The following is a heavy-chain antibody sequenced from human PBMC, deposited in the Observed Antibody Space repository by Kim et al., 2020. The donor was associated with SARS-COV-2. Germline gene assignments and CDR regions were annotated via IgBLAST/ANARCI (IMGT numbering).Heavy chain of an antibody. D-gene: IGHD5-18*01. V-gene: IGHV3-33*01. CDR3: ARDIGAYSYGRPDY. J-gene: IGHJ4*02. Sequence: ADSVKGRFTISIDNSKNTLYLQMNSLRAEDTAVYYCARDIGAYSYGRPDYWGQGTLVTVSS.